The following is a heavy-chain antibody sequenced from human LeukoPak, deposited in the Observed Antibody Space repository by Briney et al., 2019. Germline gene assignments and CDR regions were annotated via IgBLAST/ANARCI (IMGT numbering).Heavy chain of an antibody. D-gene: IGHD5-18*01. CDR2: INHSGST. CDR1: GFTFSNAW. CDR3: ARVRRDTAMVKGFGWFDP. Sequence: GSLRLSCAASGFTFSNAWMSWVRQAPGKGLEWIGEINHSGSTKYNPSLKSRVTISVDTSKNQFSLKLSSVTAADTAVYYCARVRRDTAMVKGFGWFDPWGQGTLVTVSS. J-gene: IGHJ5*02. V-gene: IGHV4-34*01.